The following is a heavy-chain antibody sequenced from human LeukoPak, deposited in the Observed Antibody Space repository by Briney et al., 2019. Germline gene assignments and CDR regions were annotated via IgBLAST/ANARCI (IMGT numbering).Heavy chain of an antibody. Sequence: GESLKISCKGSGYTFTNYWIGWVRQMPGKGLEWMGMIYPGDSDTRYSPSFQGHVTISANKSITTAYLQWSSLKASDTAMYYCARHIGLTTRHFDYWGQGTLVTVSS. CDR2: IYPGDSDT. CDR3: ARHIGLTTRHFDY. V-gene: IGHV5-51*01. D-gene: IGHD4/OR15-4a*01. CDR1: GYTFTNYW. J-gene: IGHJ4*02.